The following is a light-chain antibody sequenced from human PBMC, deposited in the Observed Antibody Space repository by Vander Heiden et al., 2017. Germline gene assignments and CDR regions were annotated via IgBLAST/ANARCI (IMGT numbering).Light chain of an antibody. CDR1: NSNVGNNG. Sequence: QSVLNQPPSVSEAPKQRVTISCSGSNSNVGNNGVNWYQHLPGKAPKLLIYNDDLLTSGVSDRFSGSRSGASASLAISGLQAEDEGDYYCASWDDSLNAVVFGGGTKLAVL. CDR2: NDD. J-gene: IGLJ2*01. CDR3: ASWDDSLNAVV. V-gene: IGLV1-36*01.